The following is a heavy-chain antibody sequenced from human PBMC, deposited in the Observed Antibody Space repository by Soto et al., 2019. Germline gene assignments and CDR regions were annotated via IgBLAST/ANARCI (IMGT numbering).Heavy chain of an antibody. CDR3: AKDRVPVEIL. J-gene: IGHJ4*02. CDR1: GFSFSSYA. D-gene: IGHD2-8*02. V-gene: IGHV3-23*01. Sequence: HPGGSLRLSCAASGFSFSSYAMSWVRQAPGKGLEWVSAISGSGGSTYYADSVKGRFTISRDNSKSTLYLQMNSLRADDTAVYYCAKDRVPVEILWGQGXLVTVSS. CDR2: ISGSGGST.